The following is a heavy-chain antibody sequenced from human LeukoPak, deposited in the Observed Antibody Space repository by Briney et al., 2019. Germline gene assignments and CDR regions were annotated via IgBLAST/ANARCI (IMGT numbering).Heavy chain of an antibody. J-gene: IGHJ4*02. CDR3: ARVDGSGSPKVDY. D-gene: IGHD3-10*01. V-gene: IGHV3-30-3*01. CDR2: ISYDGSNK. Sequence: GGSLRLSCAASGFTFSSYAMHWVRQAPGKGLEWVAVISYDGSNKYYADSVKGRFTISRDNSKSTLYLQMNSLRAEDTAVYYCARVDGSGSPKVDYWGQGTLVTVSS. CDR1: GFTFSSYA.